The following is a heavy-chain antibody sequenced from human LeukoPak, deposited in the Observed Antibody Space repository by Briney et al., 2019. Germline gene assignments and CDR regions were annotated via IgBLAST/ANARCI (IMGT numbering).Heavy chain of an antibody. CDR3: ARTGDLYAFDM. CDR2: IYHSGSS. J-gene: IGHJ3*02. V-gene: IGHV4-38-2*01. D-gene: IGHD7-27*01. CDR1: DSAISSGDY. Sequence: SETLSLTCSVSDSAISSGDYCGWIRQPPGKGLEWIGTIYHSGSSSYNPSLKSRVTISVDTSKKQFSLKLSSVTAADTAVYYCARTGDLYAFDMWGQGTMVVISS.